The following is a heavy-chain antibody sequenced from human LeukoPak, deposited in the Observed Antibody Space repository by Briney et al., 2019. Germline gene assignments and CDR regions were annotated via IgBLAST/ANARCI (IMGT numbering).Heavy chain of an antibody. CDR1: GGSISSYY. D-gene: IGHD4-17*01. CDR3: ARVPHFGDYGWFDP. V-gene: IGHV4-59*01. J-gene: IGHJ5*02. CDR2: MYNSGST. Sequence: SEALSLTCTVSGGSISSYYWSWIRQPPGRGLEWIGYMYNSGSTNYNPSLKSRVTISIDTSKNQFSLKLSSVTAADTAVYYCARVPHFGDYGWFDPWGQGTLVTVSS.